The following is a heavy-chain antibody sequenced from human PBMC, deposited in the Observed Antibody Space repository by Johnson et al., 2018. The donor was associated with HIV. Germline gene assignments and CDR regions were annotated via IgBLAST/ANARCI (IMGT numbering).Heavy chain of an antibody. CDR2: ISGSGSTT. D-gene: IGHD1-26*01. V-gene: IGHV3-11*04. J-gene: IGHJ3*02. Sequence: QVQLVESGGGVVQPGRSLRLSCAASGFTFSKYYMNWIRQAPGKGLEWVSYISGSGSTTEYADSVKGRFTISRDNAKNSLYLQMNSLRAEDTAVYYCARDYSKGDAFDIWGQGTMVTVSS. CDR3: ARDYSKGDAFDI. CDR1: GFTFSKYY.